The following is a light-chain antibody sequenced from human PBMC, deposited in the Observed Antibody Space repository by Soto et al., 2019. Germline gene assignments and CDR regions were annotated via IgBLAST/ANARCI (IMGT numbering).Light chain of an antibody. J-gene: IGLJ3*02. CDR3: CSSAGSSTVM. CDR1: SSDVGSYNL. CDR2: EGS. V-gene: IGLV2-23*01. Sequence: QSALTQPASVSGSPGQSITISCTGTSSDVGSYNLVSWYQQHPDKAPKLMIYEGSKRPSGVSNRFTGSKSGNTASLTISGLQAEDEADYYCCSSAGSSTVMFGGGTKVTVL.